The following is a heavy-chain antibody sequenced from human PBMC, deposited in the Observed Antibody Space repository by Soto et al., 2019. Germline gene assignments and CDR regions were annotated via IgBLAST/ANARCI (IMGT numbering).Heavy chain of an antibody. CDR3: ARGLDYSNYFDY. D-gene: IGHD4-4*01. CDR2: IYYSGST. Sequence: QVQLQEPGPGLVKPSQTLSLTCTVSGGSVSSGDYYWSWIRQPPVQGLEWFGYIYYSGSTYYNPSLKSRFTLSADTSKYQSSLKLSSVTPADTAVYYCARGLDYSNYFDYWGQGTLVTVSS. CDR1: GGSVSSGDYY. J-gene: IGHJ4*02. V-gene: IGHV4-30-4*01.